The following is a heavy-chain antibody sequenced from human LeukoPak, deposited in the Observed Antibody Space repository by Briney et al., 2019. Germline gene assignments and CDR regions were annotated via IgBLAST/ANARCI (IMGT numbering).Heavy chain of an antibody. CDR3: ASGLNTSGGFDL. CDR1: GATINY. D-gene: IGHD2-15*01. CDR2: INSNIGGT. Sequence: ASVKVSCKTSGATINYIHWMRQAPGQGLEWMGWINSNIGGTSFAQIFQGRVSMTRDTSITTVYMELSSLKSDDTAVYYCASGLNTSGGFDLWGQGTMVTASS. J-gene: IGHJ3*01. V-gene: IGHV1-2*02.